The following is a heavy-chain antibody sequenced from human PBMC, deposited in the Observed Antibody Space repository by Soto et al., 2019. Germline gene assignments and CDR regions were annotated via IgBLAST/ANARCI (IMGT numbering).Heavy chain of an antibody. D-gene: IGHD1-26*01. CDR3: ARGPKSVNYFLSFFDY. V-gene: IGHV1-3*01. CDR1: GYTFTSYA. CDR2: INAGNGNT. J-gene: IGHJ4*02. Sequence: ASVKVSCKASGYTFTSYAMHWVRQAPGQRLEWMGWINAGNGNTKYSQKFQGRVTITRDTSASTAYMELSSLRSEDTAMYYCARGPKSVNYFLSFFDYWGQGSLVTASS.